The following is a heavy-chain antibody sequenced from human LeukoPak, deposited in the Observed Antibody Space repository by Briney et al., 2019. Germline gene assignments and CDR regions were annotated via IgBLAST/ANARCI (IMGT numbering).Heavy chain of an antibody. J-gene: IGHJ4*02. Sequence: PSETLSLTCTVSGGSISRHYWSWIRQPPGKGLEWSGYIYYSGSTNYNPSLKSRVTISVDMSKNQFSLKLSSVTAADTAVYYCARAVAATSKYYFDYWGQGTLVTVSS. D-gene: IGHD2-15*01. V-gene: IGHV4-59*11. CDR2: IYYSGST. CDR1: GGSISRHY. CDR3: ARAVAATSKYYFDY.